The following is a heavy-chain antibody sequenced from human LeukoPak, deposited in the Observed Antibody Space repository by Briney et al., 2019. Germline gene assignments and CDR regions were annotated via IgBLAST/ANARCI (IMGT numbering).Heavy chain of an antibody. CDR3: ARGIAPYYGMDV. CDR1: GFTVSSNY. D-gene: IGHD6-13*01. J-gene: IGHJ6*02. CDR2: IYSGGST. V-gene: IGHV3-53*01. Sequence: GGSLRLSCAASGFTVSSNYMSWVRQAPGKGLEWVSVIYSGGSTYYADSVKGRFTISRDNSKNTLYLQMNSLRAEDTAVYYRARGIAPYYGMDVWGQGTTVTVSS.